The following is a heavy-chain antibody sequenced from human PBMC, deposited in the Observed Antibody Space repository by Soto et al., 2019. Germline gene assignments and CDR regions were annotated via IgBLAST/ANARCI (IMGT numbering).Heavy chain of an antibody. V-gene: IGHV1-69*13. CDR1: GVTFSSYA. J-gene: IGHJ4*02. CDR2: IIPIFGTA. CDR3: ARGYGGKDFDY. Sequence: GASVKVSCKASGVTFSSYAISWVRQAPGQGLEWMGGIIPIFGTANYAQKFQGRVTITADESTSTAYMELSSLRSEDTAVYYCARGYGGKDFDYWGQGTLVTVSS. D-gene: IGHD2-15*01.